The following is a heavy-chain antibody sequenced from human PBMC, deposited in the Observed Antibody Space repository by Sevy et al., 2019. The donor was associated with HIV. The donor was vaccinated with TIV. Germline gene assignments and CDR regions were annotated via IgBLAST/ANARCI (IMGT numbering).Heavy chain of an antibody. V-gene: IGHV3-73*01. CDR3: TSSGSSLRDAFDI. D-gene: IGHD1-26*01. Sequence: GGSLRLSCAASGFTFSGSAMHWVRQASGKGLEWVGRIRSKANSYATAYAASVKGRFTISRDDSKNTAHLQMNSLKTEDTAVSYCTSSGSSLRDAFDIWGQGTMVTLSS. CDR2: IRSKANSYAT. CDR1: GFTFSGSA. J-gene: IGHJ3*02.